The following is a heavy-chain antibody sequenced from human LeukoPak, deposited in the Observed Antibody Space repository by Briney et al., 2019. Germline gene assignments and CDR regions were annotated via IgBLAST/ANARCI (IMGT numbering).Heavy chain of an antibody. CDR2: IHYSGST. CDR3: ARDREGGDTAMATSFDY. Sequence: SQTLSLTCTVSGGSISSGDYYWSWIRQPPGKGLEWIGYIHYSGSTYYNPSLKSRVTISVDTSKNQFSLKLSSVTAADTAVYYCARDREGGDTAMATSFDYWGQGTLVTVSS. J-gene: IGHJ4*02. D-gene: IGHD5-18*01. V-gene: IGHV4-30-4*01. CDR1: GGSISSGDYY.